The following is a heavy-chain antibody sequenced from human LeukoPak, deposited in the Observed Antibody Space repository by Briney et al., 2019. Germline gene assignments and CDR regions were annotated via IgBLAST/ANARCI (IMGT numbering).Heavy chain of an antibody. Sequence: KPSETLSLTCTVSGASISSYYWSWIRQPPGKGLEWIGYIYYSGSTNYNPSLKSRVTISVDTSKNQFSLKLSSVTAADTAVYYCARGVTIFGVVTPPYDAFDIWGQGTMVTVSS. CDR2: IYYSGST. J-gene: IGHJ3*02. D-gene: IGHD3-3*01. CDR1: GASISSYY. V-gene: IGHV4-59*01. CDR3: ARGVTIFGVVTPPYDAFDI.